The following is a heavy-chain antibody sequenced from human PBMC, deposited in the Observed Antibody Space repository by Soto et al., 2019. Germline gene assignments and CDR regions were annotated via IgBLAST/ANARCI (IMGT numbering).Heavy chain of an antibody. CDR2: IYPGDSDT. Sequence: GQPLKICCKGYGSSFTSYWIGWVRQMPGKGLEWMGIIYPGDSDTRYSPSFQGQVTISADKSISTAYLQWSSLKASDTAMYYCHINKYHLLPTRGARGYYYCYGKDVWGQGTTVNVS. CDR1: GSSFTSYW. V-gene: IGHV5-51*01. CDR3: HINKYHLLPTRGARGYYYCYGKDV. J-gene: IGHJ6*02. D-gene: IGHD2-2*01.